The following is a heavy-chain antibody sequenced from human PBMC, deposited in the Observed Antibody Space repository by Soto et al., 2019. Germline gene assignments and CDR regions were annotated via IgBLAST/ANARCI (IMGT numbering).Heavy chain of an antibody. J-gene: IGHJ4*02. CDR3: ARDGCSGGSCYPTHDY. CDR2: IYYSGST. V-gene: IGHV4-31*03. CDR1: GGSISSGGYY. Sequence: QVQLQESGPGLVKPSQTLSLTCTVSGGSISSGGYYWSWIRQHPGKGLEWIGYIYYSGSTYYNPSLKSRVTISVDTSKNQFSLKLSSVTAADTAVYYCARDGCSGGSCYPTHDYWGQGTLVTVSS. D-gene: IGHD2-15*01.